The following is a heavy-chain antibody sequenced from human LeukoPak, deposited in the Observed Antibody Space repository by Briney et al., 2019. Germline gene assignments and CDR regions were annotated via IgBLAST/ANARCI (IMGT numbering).Heavy chain of an antibody. CDR2: IYYSGST. CDR3: ARVDCSSTSCYQGDAFDI. D-gene: IGHD2-2*01. Sequence: SQTLSLTCTVSGXSISGGGYYWSWIRQLPGKGLESIRYIYYSGSTYYNPSLKSRVTISVDASKKQFSLKLSSVTAADTAVYYCARVDCSSTSCYQGDAFDIWGQGTMVTVSS. CDR1: GXSISGGGYY. V-gene: IGHV4-31*03. J-gene: IGHJ3*02.